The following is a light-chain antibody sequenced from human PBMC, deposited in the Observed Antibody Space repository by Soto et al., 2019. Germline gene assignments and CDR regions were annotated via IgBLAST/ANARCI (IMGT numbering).Light chain of an antibody. J-gene: IGKJ5*01. CDR3: QQYTGPPTT. Sequence: DIQMTQSPSTLSASVGDRVTITCRASQSISSWLAWYQQKPGKAPKLLIYDASSLESGVPSRFSGSGSRTDFTLTITRLEPEDSAVYFCQQYTGPPTTFGQGTRLEI. CDR2: DAS. V-gene: IGKV1-5*01. CDR1: QSISSW.